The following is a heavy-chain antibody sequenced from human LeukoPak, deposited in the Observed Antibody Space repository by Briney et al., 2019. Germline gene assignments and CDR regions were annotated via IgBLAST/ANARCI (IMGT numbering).Heavy chain of an antibody. J-gene: IGHJ5*02. CDR2: IYPSGST. CDR1: GGSINSSNW. D-gene: IGHD6-19*01. Sequence: SGTLSLTCAVSGGSINSSNWWSWVRQPPGKGLEWIGEIYPSGSTNYNPSLKSRITISIDKSKNQFSLKLSSVTAADTAVYYCARGKDTSASLFPSWGQGTLVTVSS. V-gene: IGHV4-4*02. CDR3: ARGKDTSASLFPS.